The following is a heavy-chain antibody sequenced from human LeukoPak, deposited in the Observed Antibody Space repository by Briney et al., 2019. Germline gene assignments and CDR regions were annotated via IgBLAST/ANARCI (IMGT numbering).Heavy chain of an antibody. Sequence: GGSLRLSCAASGFTFSSYGMHWVRQAPGKGLEWVSYISSSSSTIYYADSVKGRFTISRDNAKNSLYLQMNSLRAEDTAVYYCARVMVLWFGESYGMDVWGQGTTVTVSS. D-gene: IGHD3-10*01. V-gene: IGHV3-48*01. J-gene: IGHJ6*02. CDR3: ARVMVLWFGESYGMDV. CDR2: ISSSSSTI. CDR1: GFTFSSYG.